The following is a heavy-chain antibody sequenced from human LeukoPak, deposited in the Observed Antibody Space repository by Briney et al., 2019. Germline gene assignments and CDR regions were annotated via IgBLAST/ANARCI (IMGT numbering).Heavy chain of an antibody. CDR3: ARKGYSGYDFDYYYYYMDV. CDR2: ISAGGGSI. CDR1: EFTFSSHA. Sequence: GGSLRLSCAASEFTFSSHAMSWVRQAPGKGLEWVSAISAGGGSIYYADSVKGRFTISRDNYKSTLYLLMNSLRAEDTAVYYCARKGYSGYDFDYYYYYMDVWGKGTTVTVSS. J-gene: IGHJ6*03. V-gene: IGHV3-23*01. D-gene: IGHD5-12*01.